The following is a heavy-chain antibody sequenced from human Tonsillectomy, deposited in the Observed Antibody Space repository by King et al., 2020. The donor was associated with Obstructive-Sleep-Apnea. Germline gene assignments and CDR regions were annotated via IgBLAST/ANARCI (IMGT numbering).Heavy chain of an antibody. Sequence: VQLVESGGGLVKPGGSLRLSCAASGFSFSDYSMNWVRQAPGKGLEWVSSISSVNNYIYYADSVKGRFTISRENANNLLHLQMNGLRDDETAIYYCARDPQAFDYWGQGTLVTVSS. J-gene: IGHJ4*02. CDR3: ARDPQAFDY. CDR2: ISSVNNYI. V-gene: IGHV3-21*01. CDR1: GFSFSDYS.